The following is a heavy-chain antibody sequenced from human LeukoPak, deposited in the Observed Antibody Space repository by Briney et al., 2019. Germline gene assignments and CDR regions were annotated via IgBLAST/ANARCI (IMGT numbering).Heavy chain of an antibody. D-gene: IGHD3-10*02. Sequence: GGSLRLSCAASGFTFSSYEMNWVRQAPGKGLEWVSYISSSGSTIYYADSVKGRFTISRDNAKNSLYRQMNSLRAEDTAVYYCAELGITMIGGVWGKGTTVIISS. J-gene: IGHJ6*04. V-gene: IGHV3-48*03. CDR3: AELGITMIGGV. CDR2: ISSSGSTI. CDR1: GFTFSSYE.